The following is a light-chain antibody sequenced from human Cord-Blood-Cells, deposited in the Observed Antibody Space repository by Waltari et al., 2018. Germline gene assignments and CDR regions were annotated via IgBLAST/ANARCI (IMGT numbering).Light chain of an antibody. V-gene: IGKV1-39*01. CDR3: QQSYSTPWT. Sequence: DIQMTQSPSSLSASVGDRVTITCRASQSISSYLNWYQQKPGKAPKLLIYAASSLQSGVPSRFSGSGYGTDFTLNISSLQPEDCATYYCQQSYSTPWTFGQGTKVEIK. CDR1: QSISSY. CDR2: AAS. J-gene: IGKJ1*01.